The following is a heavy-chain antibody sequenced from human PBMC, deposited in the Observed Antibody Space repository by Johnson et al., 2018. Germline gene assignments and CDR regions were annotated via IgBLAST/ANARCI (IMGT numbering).Heavy chain of an antibody. D-gene: IGHD6-13*01. CDR2: ISYDGSNK. J-gene: IGHJ3*02. V-gene: IGHV3-30-3*01. CDR3: SRDTRGVKSSPRSAFDI. Sequence: VQLVESGGGVVQPGRSLRLSCAASGFTFSSYAMHWVRQAPGKGLEWVAVISYDGSNKSYADSVKGRCTLSRDTSKNTPYLQMNSLRAEDTGVYFVSRDTRGVKSSPRSAFDIWGQGTMVTVSS. CDR1: GFTFSSYA.